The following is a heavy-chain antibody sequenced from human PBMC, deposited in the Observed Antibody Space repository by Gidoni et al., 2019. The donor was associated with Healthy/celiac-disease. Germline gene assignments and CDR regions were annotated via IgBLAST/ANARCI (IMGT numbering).Heavy chain of an antibody. CDR2: ISYDGSNK. V-gene: IGHV3-30-3*01. CDR3: ARETVLRGMDV. D-gene: IGHD3-3*01. Sequence: SSYAMHWVRQAPGKGLEWVAVISYDGSNKYYADSVKGRFTISRDNSKNTLYVQMNSLRAEDTAVYYCARETVLRGMDVWGQGTTVTVSS. J-gene: IGHJ6*02. CDR1: SSYA.